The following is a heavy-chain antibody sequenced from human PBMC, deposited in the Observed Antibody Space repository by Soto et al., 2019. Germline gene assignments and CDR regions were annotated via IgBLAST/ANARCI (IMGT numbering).Heavy chain of an antibody. CDR2: INPSGGST. Sequence: VKVSCKASGYTFTSYYMHWVRQAPGQGLEWMGIINPSGGSTSYAQKFQGRVTMTRDTSTSTVYMELSSLRSEDTAVYYCARERITMVRGSEGGFDPWGQGTLVTVSS. CDR1: GYTFTSYY. D-gene: IGHD3-10*01. CDR3: ARERITMVRGSEGGFDP. V-gene: IGHV1-46*01. J-gene: IGHJ5*02.